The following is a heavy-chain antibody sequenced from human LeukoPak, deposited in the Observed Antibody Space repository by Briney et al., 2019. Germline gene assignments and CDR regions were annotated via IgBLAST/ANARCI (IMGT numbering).Heavy chain of an antibody. CDR3: ARDRIMGLMGEKYYFDY. Sequence: PSETLSLTCTVSGGSISSYYWSWIRQPAGKGLEWIGRIYTSGSTNYNPSLKSRDTMSVDTSKNRFSLKLSSVTAADTAVYYCARDRIMGLMGEKYYFDYWGQGTLVTVSS. J-gene: IGHJ4*02. D-gene: IGHD2-8*01. V-gene: IGHV4-4*07. CDR1: GGSISSYY. CDR2: IYTSGST.